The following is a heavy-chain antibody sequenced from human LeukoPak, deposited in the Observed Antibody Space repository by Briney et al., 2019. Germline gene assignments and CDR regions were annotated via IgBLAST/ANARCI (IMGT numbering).Heavy chain of an antibody. CDR1: GYTFTGYY. Sequence: GASVKVSCKASGYTFTGYYMHWVRQAPGQGLEWMGIINPSGGSTSYAQKFQGRVTMTRDTSTSTVYMELSSLRSEDTAVFYCARMGYGGNGPHYGMDVWGQGTTVTVSS. CDR3: ARMGYGGNGPHYGMDV. D-gene: IGHD4-23*01. J-gene: IGHJ6*02. CDR2: INPSGGST. V-gene: IGHV1-46*01.